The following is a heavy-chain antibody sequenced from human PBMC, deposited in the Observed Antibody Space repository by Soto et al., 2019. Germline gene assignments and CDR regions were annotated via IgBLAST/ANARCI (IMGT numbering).Heavy chain of an antibody. Sequence: GESLKISCAASGFTFSNAWMSWVRQAPGKGLEWVGRIKSKTDGGTTDYAAPVKGRFTISRDDSKNTLYLQMNSLKTEDTAVYYCTTDPGAYCTNGVCYNWFDPWGQGTLVTVSS. CDR1: GFTFSNAW. CDR3: TTDPGAYCTNGVCYNWFDP. V-gene: IGHV3-15*01. D-gene: IGHD2-8*01. J-gene: IGHJ5*02. CDR2: IKSKTDGGTT.